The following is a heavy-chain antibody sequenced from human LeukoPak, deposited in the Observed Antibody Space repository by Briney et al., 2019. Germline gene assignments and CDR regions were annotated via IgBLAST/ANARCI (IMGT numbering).Heavy chain of an antibody. CDR3: ARGWLFPFDY. V-gene: IGHV3-53*01. Sequence: GGSLRLSCAASGFTFSSYWMSWVRQAPGKGLEWVSVIYSGGSTYYADSVKGRFTISRDNSKNTLYLQMNSLRAEDTAVYYCARGWLFPFDYWGQGTLVTVSS. J-gene: IGHJ4*02. CDR2: IYSGGST. CDR1: GFTFSSYW. D-gene: IGHD3-22*01.